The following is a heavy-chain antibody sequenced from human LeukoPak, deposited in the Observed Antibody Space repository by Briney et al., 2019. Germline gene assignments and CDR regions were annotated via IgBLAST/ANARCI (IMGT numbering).Heavy chain of an antibody. Sequence: PSETLSLTCTVSGGSISSYYWSWIRQPPGKGLEWIGYIYYSGSTNYNPSLKSRVTISVDTSKNQFPLKLSSVTAADTAVYYCARVLNKHSYEDYWGQGTLVTVSS. D-gene: IGHD5-18*01. J-gene: IGHJ4*02. CDR1: GGSISSYY. V-gene: IGHV4-59*01. CDR3: ARVLNKHSYEDY. CDR2: IYYSGST.